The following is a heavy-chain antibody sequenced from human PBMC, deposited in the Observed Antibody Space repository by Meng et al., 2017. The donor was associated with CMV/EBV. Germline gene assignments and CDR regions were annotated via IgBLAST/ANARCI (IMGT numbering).Heavy chain of an antibody. J-gene: IGHJ6*02. V-gene: IGHV1-18*01. D-gene: IGHD1-7*01. Sequence: GESLKISCKASGYTFTSYGISWVRQAPGQGLEWMGWISAYNGNTNYAQKLQGRVTMTTDTSTSTAYMELRSLRSDDTAVYYCARESPPLELMHGMDVWGQGTTVTVSS. CDR2: ISAYNGNT. CDR3: ARESPPLELMHGMDV. CDR1: GYTFTSYG.